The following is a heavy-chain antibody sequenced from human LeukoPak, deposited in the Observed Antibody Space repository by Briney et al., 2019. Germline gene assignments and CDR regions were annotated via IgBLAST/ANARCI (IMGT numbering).Heavy chain of an antibody. Sequence: RGASVKVSCKSSGGTFSSYAISWVRQAPGQGLEWMGGIIPIFGTANYAQKFQGRVTITADESTSTVYMELSSLRSEDTAVYYCARDQGYGGKGSAFDIWGQGTMVTVSS. J-gene: IGHJ3*02. D-gene: IGHD4-23*01. V-gene: IGHV1-69*13. CDR3: ARDQGYGGKGSAFDI. CDR2: IIPIFGTA. CDR1: GGTFSSYA.